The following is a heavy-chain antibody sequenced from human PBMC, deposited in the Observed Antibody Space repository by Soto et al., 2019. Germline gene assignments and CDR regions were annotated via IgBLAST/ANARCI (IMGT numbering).Heavy chain of an antibody. V-gene: IGHV1-3*04. D-gene: IGHD4-17*01. CDR3: ARDPGTTPYDYDAMAA. Sequence: QVHPVQSGAEVKKPGASVRLSCKASGYTFTAHSMHWVRQAPGPGLEWMGWIDTGTGRSKYSQKFQGRVTIIRDTSANTAYMELSNLRSEDTAMYYCARDPGTTPYDYDAMAAWGLGTPVNVSS. CDR2: IDTGTGRS. CDR1: GYTFTAHS. J-gene: IGHJ6*02.